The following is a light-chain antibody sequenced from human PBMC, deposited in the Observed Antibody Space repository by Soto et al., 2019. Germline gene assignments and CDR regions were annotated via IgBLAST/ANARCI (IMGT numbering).Light chain of an antibody. J-gene: IGKJ5*01. V-gene: IGKV3D-20*02. CDR3: QQRSNWPPIT. CDR2: GAS. CDR1: QSVSNNY. Sequence: EIVLTQSPGTLSLSPGERTTLYCRASQSVSNNYLAWYQQKPRQAPRLLIYGASNTATGIPDRFSGSCSGTYFTPTIARLEPEDFAVYYWQQRSNWPPITFGQGTRLEIK.